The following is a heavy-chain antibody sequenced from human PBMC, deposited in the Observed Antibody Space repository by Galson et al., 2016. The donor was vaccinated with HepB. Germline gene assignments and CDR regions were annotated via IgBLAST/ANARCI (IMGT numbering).Heavy chain of an antibody. V-gene: IGHV3-21*04. CDR3: AEQRLGWYFDL. D-gene: IGHD3-16*01. CDR2: ISSSSSYI. Sequence: SLRLSCAASGFTFSSYSMNWVRQAPGKGLEWVSSISSSSSYIYYADSVKGRFTISRDNSKNTLYLQMNSLRAEDTAVYYCAEQRLGWYFDLWGRGTLVTVSS. CDR1: GFTFSSYS. J-gene: IGHJ2*01.